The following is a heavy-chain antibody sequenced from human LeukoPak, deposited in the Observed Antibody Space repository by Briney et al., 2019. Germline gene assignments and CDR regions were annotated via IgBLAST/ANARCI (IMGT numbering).Heavy chain of an antibody. Sequence: PSETLSLTCTVSAGSISNYYWSWIRQPAGKGLEWIGRIYTSGSTTYNPSLKSRVTMSVDTSKNQFSLKLNSLTVADTAVYYCARGASPIDYWGQGTLVTVSS. CDR3: ARGASPIDY. J-gene: IGHJ4*02. CDR1: AGSISNYY. D-gene: IGHD2-2*01. V-gene: IGHV4-4*07. CDR2: IYTSGST.